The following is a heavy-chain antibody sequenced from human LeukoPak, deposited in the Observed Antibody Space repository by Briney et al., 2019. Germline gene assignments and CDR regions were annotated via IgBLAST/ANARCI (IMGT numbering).Heavy chain of an antibody. V-gene: IGHV3-9*01. Sequence: PGGSLRLSCAASGFTFDDYAMHWVRQAPGKGLEWVSGISWNSGSIGYADSAKGRFTISRDNAKSSLYLQMNSLRAEDTALYYCAKAYYYDTSGLIYFDYWGQGTLVTVSS. CDR3: AKAYYYDTSGLIYFDY. D-gene: IGHD3-22*01. CDR1: GFTFDDYA. J-gene: IGHJ4*02. CDR2: ISWNSGSI.